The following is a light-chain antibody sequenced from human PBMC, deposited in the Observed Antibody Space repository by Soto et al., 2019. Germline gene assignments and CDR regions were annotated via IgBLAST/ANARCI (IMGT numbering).Light chain of an antibody. CDR3: QQRSNWLT. V-gene: IGKV3-11*01. J-gene: IGKJ4*01. CDR2: DAS. Sequence: EKLLTQSPATLSLSPGERATLSCRASQSVSSYLAWYQQKPGQAPRLLIYDASSRATGIPARFSGSGSGTDFTLTISSLEPEDFAVYYCQQRSNWLTFGGGTKVEIK. CDR1: QSVSSY.